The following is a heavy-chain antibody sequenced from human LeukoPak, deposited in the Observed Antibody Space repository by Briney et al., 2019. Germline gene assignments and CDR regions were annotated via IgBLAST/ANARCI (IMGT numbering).Heavy chain of an antibody. V-gene: IGHV4-34*01. CDR1: GGSFSGYY. J-gene: IGHJ4*02. CDR2: INHSGST. D-gene: IGHD6-6*01. Sequence: PSGALSLTCAVYGGSFSGYYWSWSRQTPRKGLEWIGEINHSGSTNYNPSLKSRVNISVDTSKKQFSLKMSSVTAADTAVYYCARGAARRVGEFHFWGQGTLVTVSS. CDR3: ARGAARRVGEFHF.